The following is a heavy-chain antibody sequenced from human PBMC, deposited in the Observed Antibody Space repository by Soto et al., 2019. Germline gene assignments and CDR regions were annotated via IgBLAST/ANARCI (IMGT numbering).Heavy chain of an antibody. D-gene: IGHD3-10*01. Sequence: EVQLVESGGGLVQPGGSLRLSCAASGFTFSSYWMHWARQAPGKGLVWVSDINNDGSITRYADSVKGRFTISRDNAKNMVYLQMNSLRAEDTAVYYCVNALIAGRNYWGQGTLVPVSS. J-gene: IGHJ4*02. CDR1: GFTFSSYW. CDR3: VNALIAGRNY. V-gene: IGHV3-74*01. CDR2: INNDGSIT.